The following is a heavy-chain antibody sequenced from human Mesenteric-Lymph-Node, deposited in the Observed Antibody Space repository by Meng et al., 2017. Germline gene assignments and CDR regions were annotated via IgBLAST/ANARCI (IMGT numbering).Heavy chain of an antibody. CDR1: GFIFSNYW. V-gene: IGHV3-7*01. Sequence: GESLKISCAASGFIFSNYWMTWVRQAPGKGLEWVANIDQGGSVKYYADSVKGRFTLSRDNAKNSLYLQMNSLRAGDTAVYYCAGDLKAHPYGSGSRWYYYGMDVWGQGATVTVSS. D-gene: IGHD3-10*01. CDR3: AGDLKAHPYGSGSRWYYYGMDV. J-gene: IGHJ6*02. CDR2: IDQGGSVK.